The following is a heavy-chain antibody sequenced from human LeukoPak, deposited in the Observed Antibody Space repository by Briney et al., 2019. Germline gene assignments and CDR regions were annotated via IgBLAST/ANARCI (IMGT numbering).Heavy chain of an antibody. V-gene: IGHV4-61*02. CDR1: GGSISSGGYF. J-gene: IGHJ4*02. Sequence: SETLSLTCTVSGGSISSGGYFWTWIRQPAGKGLEWIGRLYTSGGATYNPSLKSRVTFSLDTSNQFSLKLTSVTAADTAIYYCARDDVTPGDSFDYWGPGTLVTVSS. CDR3: ARDDVTPGDSFDY. D-gene: IGHD2-21*02. CDR2: LYTSGGA.